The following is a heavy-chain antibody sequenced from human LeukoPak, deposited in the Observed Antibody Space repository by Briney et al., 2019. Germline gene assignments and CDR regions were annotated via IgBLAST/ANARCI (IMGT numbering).Heavy chain of an antibody. Sequence: KSSETLSLTCTVSGGSISSTSYYWGWIRQPPGKGLEWIGNIYYSGSTYYNPSLKSRVTISVDTSKNQFSLKLSSVTAADTAVYYCTRRFYGDYTFDYWGQGTLVTVSS. V-gene: IGHV4-39*07. CDR1: GGSISSTSYY. CDR2: IYYSGST. CDR3: TRRFYGDYTFDY. D-gene: IGHD4-17*01. J-gene: IGHJ4*02.